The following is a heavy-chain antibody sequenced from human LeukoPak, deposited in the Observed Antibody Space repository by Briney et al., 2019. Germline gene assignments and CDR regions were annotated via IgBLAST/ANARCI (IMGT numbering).Heavy chain of an antibody. CDR1: GFTFSSYA. J-gene: IGHJ4*02. CDR2: ISYDGSNK. V-gene: IGHV3-30-3*02. Sequence: GRSLRLSCAASGFTFSSYAMHWVRQAPGKGLEWVAVISYDGSNKYYADSVKGRFTISRDNSKNTLYLQMNSLRAEDTAVYYCAKTSQFDAAGFFDYWGQGTLVTVSS. CDR3: AKTSQFDAAGFFDY. D-gene: IGHD6-13*01.